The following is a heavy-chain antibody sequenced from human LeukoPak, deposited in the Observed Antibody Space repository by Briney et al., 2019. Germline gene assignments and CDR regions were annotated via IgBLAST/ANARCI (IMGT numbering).Heavy chain of an antibody. Sequence: PGGSLRLSCAASGFTFSDYYMSWIRQAPGKGLEWVLYIGTSGSPIFYADSVKGRFTISRDNAKNSLYLRMSSLRADDTAVYFCARITSGGYSYYFDFWGQGTLVTVSS. J-gene: IGHJ4*02. CDR1: GFTFSDYY. V-gene: IGHV3-11*01. CDR2: IGTSGSPI. D-gene: IGHD5-18*01. CDR3: ARITSGGYSYYFDF.